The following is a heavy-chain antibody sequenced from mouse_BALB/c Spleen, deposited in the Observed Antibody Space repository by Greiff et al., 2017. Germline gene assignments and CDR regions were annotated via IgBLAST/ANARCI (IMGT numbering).Heavy chain of an antibody. CDR3: AREMITTGWFAY. CDR1: GYSITSGYY. Sequence: EVKLLESGPGLVKPSQSLSLTCSVTGYSITSGYYWNWIRQFPGNKLEWMGYISYDGSNNYNPSLKNRISITRDTSKNQFFLKLNSVTTEDTATYYCAREMITTGWFAYWGQGTLVTVSA. D-gene: IGHD2-4*01. CDR2: ISYDGSN. V-gene: IGHV3-6*02. J-gene: IGHJ3*01.